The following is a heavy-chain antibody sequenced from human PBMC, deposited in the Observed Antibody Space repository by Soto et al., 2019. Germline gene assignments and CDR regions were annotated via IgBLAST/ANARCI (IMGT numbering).Heavy chain of an antibody. CDR2: VFGNGAGTP. CDR1: GGSFTGDY. J-gene: IGHJ4*02. Sequence: QVQLQESGTGLVRSSETLSLTCSVSGGSFTGDYWSWIRQPAGKGLQLIGRVFGNGAGTPIYNSLLKSRARTSADPSNSQFSLTLTSVTAADTAVYYCARDLPPYGGRRSPPTGTFEDWGQGIMVTFSS. V-gene: IGHV4-4*07. D-gene: IGHD2-15*01. CDR3: ARDLPPYGGRRSPPTGTFED.